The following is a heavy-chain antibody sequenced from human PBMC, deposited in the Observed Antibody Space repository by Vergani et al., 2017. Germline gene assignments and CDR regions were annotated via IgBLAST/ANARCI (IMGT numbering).Heavy chain of an antibody. CDR3: ARGYVDTAMEHERNYYYYGMDV. CDR2: IYYSGST. Sequence: QVQLQESGPGLVKPSETLSLTCTVSGGSISSYYWSWIRQPPGKGLEWIGYIYYSGSTNYNPSLKSRVTISVDTSKNQFSLKLGSVTAADTAVYYCARGYVDTAMEHERNYYYYGMDVWGQGP. J-gene: IGHJ6*02. V-gene: IGHV4-59*01. CDR1: GGSISSYY. D-gene: IGHD5-18*01.